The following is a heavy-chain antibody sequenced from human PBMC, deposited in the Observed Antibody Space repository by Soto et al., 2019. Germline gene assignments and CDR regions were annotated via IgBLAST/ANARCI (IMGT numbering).Heavy chain of an antibody. J-gene: IGHJ6*02. CDR3: AKYGSGSYYNSYYYGMDV. CDR1: GFTFSSYA. D-gene: IGHD3-10*01. V-gene: IGHV3-23*01. CDR2: ISGSGGST. Sequence: PGGSLRLSCAASGFTFSSYAMSWVRQAPGKGLEWVSAISGSGGSTYYADSVKGRFTISRDNSKNTLYLQMNSLRAEDTAVYYCAKYGSGSYYNSYYYGMDVWGQGTTVTV.